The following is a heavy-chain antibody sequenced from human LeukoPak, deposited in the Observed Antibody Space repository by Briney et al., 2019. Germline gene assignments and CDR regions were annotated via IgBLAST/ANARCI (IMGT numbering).Heavy chain of an antibody. D-gene: IGHD3-10*01. J-gene: IGHJ4*02. CDR1: GGSISSSSYY. CDR2: IYYSGGT. Sequence: SETLSLTCTVSGGSISSSSYYWGWIRQPPGKGLEWIGSIYYSGGTYYNPSLKSRVTISVDTSKNQFSLKLSSVTAADTAVYYCARAGREGYYFDYWGQGTLVTVSS. CDR3: ARAGREGYYFDY. V-gene: IGHV4-39*01.